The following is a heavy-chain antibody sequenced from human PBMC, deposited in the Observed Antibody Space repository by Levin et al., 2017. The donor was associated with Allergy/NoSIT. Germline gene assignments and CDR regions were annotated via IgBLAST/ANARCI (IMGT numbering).Heavy chain of an antibody. CDR3: ARDGGGGYCSGGSCLLP. CDR2: ISSSSSTI. J-gene: IGHJ5*02. D-gene: IGHD2-15*01. CDR1: GFTFSSYS. V-gene: IGHV3-48*02. Sequence: PGGSLRLSCAASGFTFSSYSMNWVRQAPGKGLEWVSYISSSSSTIYYADSVKGRFTISRDNAKNSLYLQMNSLRDEDTAVYYCARDGGGGYCSGGSCLLPWGQGTLVTVSS.